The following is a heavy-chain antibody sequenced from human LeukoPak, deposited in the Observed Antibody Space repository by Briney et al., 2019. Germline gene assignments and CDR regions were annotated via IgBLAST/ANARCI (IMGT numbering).Heavy chain of an antibody. CDR1: GGPIGPYY. J-gene: IGHJ5*02. V-gene: IGHV4-59*01. CDR2: IYNSGST. Sequence: PSETLSLTCTVSGGPIGPYYWNWIRQSPGKGLEWIGHIYNSGSTNYNPSLKSRVTISVDTSKNQFSLKLTSVTAADTAVYYCARDDSESYFNWFDPWGQGTLVTVTS. CDR3: ARDDSESYFNWFDP. D-gene: IGHD3-10*01.